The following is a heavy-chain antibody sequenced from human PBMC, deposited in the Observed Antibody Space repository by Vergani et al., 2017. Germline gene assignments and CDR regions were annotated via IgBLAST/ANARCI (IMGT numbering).Heavy chain of an antibody. J-gene: IGHJ6*03. V-gene: IGHV4-61*02. CDR3: ARGRASSGHYYYHYMDV. Sequence: QVQLQESGPGLVKPSQTLSLTCTVSGGSISSGSYYWSWIRQPAGKGLEWIGRMYISGSTKYNPSLKSRVTMSVDTSKNQFSLKLSSVTAGDTAVYYYARGRASSGHYYYHYMDVWGKGTTVTVSS. CDR1: GGSISSGSYY. D-gene: IGHD3-22*01. CDR2: MYISGST.